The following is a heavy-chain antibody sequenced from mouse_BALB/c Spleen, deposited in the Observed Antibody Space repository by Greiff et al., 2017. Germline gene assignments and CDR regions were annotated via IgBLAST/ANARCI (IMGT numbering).Heavy chain of an antibody. J-gene: IGHJ2*01. Sequence: VQRVESGPDLVAPSQSLSITCTVSGFSLTSYGVHWVRQPPGKGLEWLVVIWSDGSTTYNSALKSRLSISKDNSKSQVFLKMNSLQTDDTAMYYCARGADYYGSSPYYFDYWGQGTTLTVSS. CDR3: ARGADYYGSSPYYFDY. CDR2: IWSDGST. V-gene: IGHV2-6-2*01. D-gene: IGHD1-1*01. CDR1: GFSLTSYG.